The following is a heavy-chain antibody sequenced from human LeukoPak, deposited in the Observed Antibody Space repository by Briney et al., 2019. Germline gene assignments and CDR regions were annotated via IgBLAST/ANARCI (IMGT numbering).Heavy chain of an antibody. CDR2: INPNSGGT. Sequence: ASVKVSCKASGYTFTDYYMHWVRQAPGQGLEWMGWINPNSGGTNFAQKFQGRVAMTRDTSISTAYLELGSLRSDDTAVYFCARARWQLVPYCVSWGQGTLVTVS. J-gene: IGHJ4*02. CDR3: ARARWQLVPYCVS. CDR1: GYTFTDYY. V-gene: IGHV1-2*02. D-gene: IGHD6-6*01.